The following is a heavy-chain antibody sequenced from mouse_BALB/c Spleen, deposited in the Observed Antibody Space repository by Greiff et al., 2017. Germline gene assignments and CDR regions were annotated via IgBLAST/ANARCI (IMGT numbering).Heavy chain of an antibody. J-gene: IGHJ3*01. V-gene: IGHV5-4*02. CDR1: GFTFSDYY. Sequence: EVQLQESGGGLVKPGGSLKLSCAASGFTFSDYYMYWVRQTPEKRLEWVATISDGGSYTYYPDSVKGRFTISRDNAKNNLYLQMSSLKSEDTAMYYCARDDGNGAYWGQGTLVTVSA. CDR3: ARDDGNGAY. D-gene: IGHD2-1*01. CDR2: ISDGGSYT.